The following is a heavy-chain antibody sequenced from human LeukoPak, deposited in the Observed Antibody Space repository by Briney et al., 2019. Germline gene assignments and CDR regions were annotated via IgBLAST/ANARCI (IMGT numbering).Heavy chain of an antibody. D-gene: IGHD4-11*01. CDR1: GYTFTRYY. Sequence: ASVKVSCKASGYTFTRYYMHWVRQAPGQGLEWMGIINPSAGSTTYAQNFQGRVTMTRDTSTNTVYMELNSLRSDDTAVYYCARQRDSNWFDPWGQGTLVTVSS. J-gene: IGHJ5*02. V-gene: IGHV1-46*01. CDR3: ARQRDSNWFDP. CDR2: INPSAGST.